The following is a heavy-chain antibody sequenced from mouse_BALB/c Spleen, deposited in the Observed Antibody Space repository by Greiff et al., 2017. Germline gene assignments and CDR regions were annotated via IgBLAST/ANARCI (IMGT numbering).Heavy chain of an antibody. CDR1: GYTFTSYT. CDR3: ARARDGNYYAMDY. D-gene: IGHD2-1*01. CDR2: INPSSGYT. Sequence: QVQLQQSGAELARPGASVKMSCKASGYTFTSYTMHWVKQRPGQGLEWIGYINPSSGYTNYNQKFKDKATLTADKSSSTAYMQLSSLTSEDSAVCYCARARDGNYYAMDYWGQGTSVTVSS. V-gene: IGHV1-4*01. J-gene: IGHJ4*01.